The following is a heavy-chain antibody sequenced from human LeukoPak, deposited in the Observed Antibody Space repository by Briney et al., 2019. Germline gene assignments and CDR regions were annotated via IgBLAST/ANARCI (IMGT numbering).Heavy chain of an antibody. Sequence: GGSLGLSCTASGFTFGDYAMSWVRQAPGKGLEWVGFIRSKAYGGTTEYAASVKGRFTISRDDSKSIAYLQMSSLKTEDTAVYYCTRDGSGKQWLVYYFDYWGQGTLVTVSS. CDR3: TRDGSGKQWLVYYFDY. V-gene: IGHV3-49*04. D-gene: IGHD6-19*01. CDR2: IRSKAYGGTT. CDR1: GFTFGDYA. J-gene: IGHJ4*02.